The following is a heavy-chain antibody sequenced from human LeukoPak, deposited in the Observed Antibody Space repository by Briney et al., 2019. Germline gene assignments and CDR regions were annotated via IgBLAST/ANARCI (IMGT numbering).Heavy chain of an antibody. CDR3: AKRSKNYFEY. CDR2: ISFGGSNK. J-gene: IGHJ4*02. D-gene: IGHD3-10*01. Sequence: AGGSLRLSCTVSGFTFSSFGMHWVRQAPGKGLEWVAVISFGGSNKYYADSVKGRFTISRDNSKNTLYLQMNSLRVEDTAVYYCAKRSKNYFEYWGQGTLVTVSS. V-gene: IGHV3-30*18. CDR1: GFTFSSFG.